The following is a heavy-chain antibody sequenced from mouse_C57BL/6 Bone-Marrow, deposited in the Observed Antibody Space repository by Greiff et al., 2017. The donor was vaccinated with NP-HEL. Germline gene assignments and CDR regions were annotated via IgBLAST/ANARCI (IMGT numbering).Heavy chain of an antibody. CDR2: IDPENGDT. J-gene: IGHJ2*01. Sequence: EVQRVESGAELVRPGASVKLSCTASGFNIKDDYMHWVKQRPEQGLEWVGWIDPENGDTEYASKFQGKATITADTSSNTAYLQLSSLTSEDTAVYYCTRGLLNFDYWGQGTTLTVSS. D-gene: IGHD2-3*01. CDR1: GFNIKDDY. V-gene: IGHV14-4*01. CDR3: TRGLLNFDY.